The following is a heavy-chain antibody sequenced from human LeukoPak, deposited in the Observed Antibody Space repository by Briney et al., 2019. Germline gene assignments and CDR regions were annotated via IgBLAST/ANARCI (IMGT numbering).Heavy chain of an antibody. Sequence: SETLSLTCTVSGGSISSYYWSWIRQPAGKGLEWIGRIYTSGSTNYNPSLKSRVTISVDTSKNQFSLKLSSVTAADTAVYYCARHYYGSGSYNWFDPWGQGTLVTVSS. D-gene: IGHD3-10*01. CDR2: IYTSGST. J-gene: IGHJ5*02. CDR1: GGSISSYY. CDR3: ARHYYGSGSYNWFDP. V-gene: IGHV4-4*07.